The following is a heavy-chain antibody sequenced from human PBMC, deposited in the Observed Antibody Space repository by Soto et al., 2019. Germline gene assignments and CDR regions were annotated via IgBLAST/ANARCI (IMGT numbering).Heavy chain of an antibody. V-gene: IGHV4-34*01. J-gene: IGHJ4*02. CDR2: INHSGST. Sequence: QVQLQQWGAGLLKPSETLSLTCAVYGGSFSGYYWSWIRQPPGKGLEWIGEINHSGSTNYNPSLKSRVTISVDTSKNQFSLKLSSVTAADTAVYYCASSSWYLYYFDYWGQGTLVTVSS. CDR1: GGSFSGYY. CDR3: ASSSWYLYYFDY. D-gene: IGHD6-13*01.